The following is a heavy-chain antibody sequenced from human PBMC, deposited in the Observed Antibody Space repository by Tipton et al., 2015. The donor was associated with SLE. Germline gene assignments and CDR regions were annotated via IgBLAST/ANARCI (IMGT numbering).Heavy chain of an antibody. CDR1: GFTFSSYG. V-gene: IGHV3-30*02. CDR3: ARRGIAVAGIHWYFDL. J-gene: IGHJ2*01. D-gene: IGHD6-19*01. Sequence: SLRLSCAASGFTFSSYGMHWVRQAPGKGLEWVAFIRYDGSNKYYADSVKGRFTISRDNSKNTLYLQMNSLRAEDTAVYYCARRGIAVAGIHWYFDLWGRGTLVTVSS. CDR2: IRYDGSNK.